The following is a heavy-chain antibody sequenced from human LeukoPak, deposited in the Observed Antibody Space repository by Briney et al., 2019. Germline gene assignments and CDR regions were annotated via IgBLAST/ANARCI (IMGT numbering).Heavy chain of an antibody. J-gene: IGHJ3*02. CDR1: GYTFTSYA. V-gene: IGHV7-4-1*02. Sequence: ASVKVSCKASGYTFTSYAMNWVRQAPGQGLEWMGWINTNTGNPTYAQGFTGRFVFSLDTSVSTAYLQISSLKAEDTAVYYCAREESEGAAAGIGAFDIWGQGTMVTVSS. D-gene: IGHD6-13*01. CDR2: INTNTGNP. CDR3: AREESEGAAAGIGAFDI.